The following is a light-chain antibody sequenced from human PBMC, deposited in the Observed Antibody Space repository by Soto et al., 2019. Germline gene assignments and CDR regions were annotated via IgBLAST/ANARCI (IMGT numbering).Light chain of an antibody. Sequence: QSVLTQPASVSGSPGQSITISCTGTSSDVGTYNYVSWYQQHPGKAPKVMIYEVTYRPSGVSNRFSGSKSGNTASPTISGLQAEDEAEYYCSSYTGSSTLYVFGTGTKGTVL. CDR3: SSYTGSSTLYV. CDR2: EVT. J-gene: IGLJ1*01. CDR1: SSDVGTYNY. V-gene: IGLV2-14*01.